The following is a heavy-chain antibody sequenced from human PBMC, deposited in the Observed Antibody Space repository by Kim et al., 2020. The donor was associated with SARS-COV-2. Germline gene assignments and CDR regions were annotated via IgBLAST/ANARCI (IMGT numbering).Heavy chain of an antibody. J-gene: IGHJ6*02. CDR3: AAVRGAATGTSYYNYAMDV. D-gene: IGHD3-10*01. V-gene: IGHV1-58*02. CDR2: IVVGSSNT. CDR1: GFTFTSSA. Sequence: SVKVSCKASGFTFTSSAMQWVRQARGQRLEWIGWIVVGSSNTNYAQKFQERVTITRDMSTSTAYMELSSLGSEDTAGYYCAAVRGAATGTSYYNYAMDVWGQGTTVTVSS.